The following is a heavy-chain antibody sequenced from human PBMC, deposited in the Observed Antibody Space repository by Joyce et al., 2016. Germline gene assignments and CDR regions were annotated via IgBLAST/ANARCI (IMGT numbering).Heavy chain of an antibody. Sequence: EVQLVESGGDLVQPGGSLRLSCVGSGFSVSSNYMNWVRQAPGKGLEWVSVIYTGGSTYYAYSVKGRFTISRDNSKNTVYLQMNNLRPEDTAMYFCTTDRAGSWSGFDPWGQGTVVLVSS. V-gene: IGHV3-66*02. CDR2: IYTGGST. CDR1: GFSVSSNY. D-gene: IGHD3-10*01. J-gene: IGHJ5*02. CDR3: TTDRAGSWSGFDP.